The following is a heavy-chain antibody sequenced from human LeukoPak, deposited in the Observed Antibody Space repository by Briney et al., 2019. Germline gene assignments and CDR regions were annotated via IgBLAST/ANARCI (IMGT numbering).Heavy chain of an antibody. CDR2: INHSGST. CDR1: GGSFSGYY. Sequence: SETLSLTCAVYGGSFSGYYWSWIRQPPGNRLEWIGEINHSGSTNYNPSLKSRVTISVDTSKNQFSLKLSSVTAADTAVYYCARVGSPTRGMDVWGQGTTVTVSS. CDR3: ARVGSPTRGMDV. J-gene: IGHJ6*02. V-gene: IGHV4-34*01. D-gene: IGHD2-2*01.